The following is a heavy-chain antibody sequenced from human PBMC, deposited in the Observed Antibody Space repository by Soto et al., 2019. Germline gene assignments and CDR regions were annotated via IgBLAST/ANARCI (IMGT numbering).Heavy chain of an antibody. D-gene: IGHD4-17*01. V-gene: IGHV4-34*01. J-gene: IGHJ4*02. CDR2: INHSGST. Sequence: PSETLSLTCAVYGGSFSGYYWSWIRQPPGKGLEWIGEINHSGSTNYNPSLKSRVTISVDTSKNQFSLKLSSVTAADTAVYYCARAPPTTVTTKDYWGQGTLVTVS. CDR1: GGSFSGYY. CDR3: ARAPPTTVTTKDY.